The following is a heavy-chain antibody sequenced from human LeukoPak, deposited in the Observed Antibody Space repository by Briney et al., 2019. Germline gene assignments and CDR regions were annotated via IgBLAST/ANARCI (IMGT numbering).Heavy chain of an antibody. J-gene: IGHJ4*02. CDR2: IYHSGST. Sequence: SGTLSLTCAVSGGSISSSNWWSWVRQPPGKGLEWIGEIYHSGSTNYNPSLKSRVTISVDKSKNQFSLKLSSVTAADTAVYYCARGSRGYYDYVGGSYRLDYWGQGTLATVSS. CDR1: GGSISSSNW. CDR3: ARGSRGYYDYVGGSYRLDY. D-gene: IGHD3-16*02. V-gene: IGHV4-4*02.